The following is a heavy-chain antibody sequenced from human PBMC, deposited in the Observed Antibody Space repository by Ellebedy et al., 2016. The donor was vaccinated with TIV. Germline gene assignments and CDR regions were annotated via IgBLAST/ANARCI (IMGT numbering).Heavy chain of an antibody. D-gene: IGHD2-2*01. CDR2: VYYDRTT. CDR3: ARVRRYCGSSSCRSIDS. CDR1: GGSIKFGDYY. V-gene: IGHV4-30-4*08. Sequence: LRLXXPVSGGSIKFGDYYWSWLRQTPGKGLEWIGYVYYDRTTYYNPSLKSRVTLSVDTSKNQFRLKMTSVTAADTAVIYCARVRRYCGSSSCRSIDSWGQGTLVTVAS. J-gene: IGHJ4*02.